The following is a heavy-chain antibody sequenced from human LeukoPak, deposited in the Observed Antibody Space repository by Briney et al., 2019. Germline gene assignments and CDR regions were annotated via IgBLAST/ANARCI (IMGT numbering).Heavy chain of an antibody. Sequence: GGSLRLSCAASGFTFNVYGIHWVRQAPGKGLEWVAVIWNDGSNKYYADSVKGRFTIYRDNSKDTLYLQMNSPRVEDTAVYYCARAVGPFDYWGQGTLVTVSS. CDR3: ARAVGPFDY. D-gene: IGHD3-16*01. CDR1: GFTFNVYG. J-gene: IGHJ4*02. CDR2: IWNDGSNK. V-gene: IGHV3-33*01.